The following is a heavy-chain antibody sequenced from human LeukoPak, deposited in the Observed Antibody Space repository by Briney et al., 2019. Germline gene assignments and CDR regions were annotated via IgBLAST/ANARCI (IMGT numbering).Heavy chain of an antibody. D-gene: IGHD3-16*01. CDR2: VSAYNGNT. J-gene: IGHJ4*02. V-gene: IGHV1-18*01. Sequence: GASVKVSCKASGYTFNSYGISWVRQAPGQGLEWMGWVSAYNGNTNYAQKLQGRVTMTTDTSTSTAYMELRSLGSDDTAVYYCARDRGTYIVSSDTFDNWGQGTLVTVSS. CDR3: ARDRGTYIVSSDTFDN. CDR1: GYTFNSYG.